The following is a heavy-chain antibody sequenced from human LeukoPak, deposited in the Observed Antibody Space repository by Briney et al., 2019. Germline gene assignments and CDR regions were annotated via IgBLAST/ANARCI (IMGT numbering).Heavy chain of an antibody. J-gene: IGHJ4*02. V-gene: IGHV3-30*04. D-gene: IGHD3-10*01. CDR2: ISDDGSKM. Sequence: GGSLRLSCAASGSTFSTDAMHWVRQAPGKGLEWVAVISDDGSKMYYADSVKGRFTISRDNSKNTLYLQMNSLRAEDTAVYYCAKLDYYGNYWGQGTLVTVSS. CDR3: AKLDYYGNY. CDR1: GSTFSTDA.